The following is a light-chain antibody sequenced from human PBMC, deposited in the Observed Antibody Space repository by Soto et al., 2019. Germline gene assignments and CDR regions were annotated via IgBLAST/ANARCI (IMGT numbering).Light chain of an antibody. Sequence: QSAPTQPASVSGSPGQSITISCTGTSSDIGSYNYVSWYQQHPGKAPKLMIYDVSNRPSGVSNRFSGSKSGNTASLTISGLQAEDEADYYCFSYTTSSTWVFGGGTKLTVL. CDR3: FSYTTSSTWV. V-gene: IGLV2-14*01. CDR2: DVS. CDR1: SSDIGSYNY. J-gene: IGLJ3*02.